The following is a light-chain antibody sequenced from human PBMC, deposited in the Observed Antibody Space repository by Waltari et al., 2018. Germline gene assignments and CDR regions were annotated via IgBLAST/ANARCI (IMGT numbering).Light chain of an antibody. J-gene: IGLJ2*01. CDR3: CSYAGSDTNML. V-gene: IGLV2-23*02. Sequence: QSALTQPASVSGSPGQSITISCTGTRSDIGSYNLVSWYQQHPGKAPKVMIYEVNKRPSGVSNRFSGSKSGNTASLTISGLQAEDEADYYCCSYAGSDTNMLFGGGTKLTVL. CDR2: EVN. CDR1: RSDIGSYNL.